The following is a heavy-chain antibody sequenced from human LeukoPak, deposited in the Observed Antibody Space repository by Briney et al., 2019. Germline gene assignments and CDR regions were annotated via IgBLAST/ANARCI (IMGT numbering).Heavy chain of an antibody. J-gene: IGHJ3*02. CDR1: GGSISSGGYS. V-gene: IGHV4-30-2*01. Sequence: SETLSLTCAVSGGSISSGGYSWSWIRQPPGKGLEWIGYIYHSGSTYYNPSLKSRVTISVDRSKIQFSLKLSSVTAADTAVYYCARVRMVRGVIDAFDIWGQGTMVTVSS. CDR2: IYHSGST. CDR3: ARVRMVRGVIDAFDI. D-gene: IGHD3-10*01.